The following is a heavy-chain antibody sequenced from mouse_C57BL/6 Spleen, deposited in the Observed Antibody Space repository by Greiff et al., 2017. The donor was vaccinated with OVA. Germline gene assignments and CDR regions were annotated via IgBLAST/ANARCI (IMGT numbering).Heavy chain of an antibody. V-gene: IGHV1-26*01. D-gene: IGHD1-1*01. CDR1: GYTFTDYY. J-gene: IGHJ2*01. Sequence: EVQLQQSGPELVKPGASVKISCKASGYTFTDYYMNWVKQSHGKSLEWIGDINPNNGGTSYNQKFKGKATLTVDKSSSTAYMELRSLTSEDSAVYYCARFYYGSFYYFDYWGQGTTLTVSS. CDR3: ARFYYGSFYYFDY. CDR2: INPNNGGT.